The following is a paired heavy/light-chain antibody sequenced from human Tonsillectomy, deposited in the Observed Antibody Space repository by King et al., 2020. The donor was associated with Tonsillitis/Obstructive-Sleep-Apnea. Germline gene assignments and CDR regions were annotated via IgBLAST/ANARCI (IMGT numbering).Heavy chain of an antibody. V-gene: IGHV3-48*03. Sequence: EVQLVESGGGLVQPGGSLRLSCAASGFTFSSYEMNWVRQAPGKGLEWVSFISSSGSTIHYADSVKGRFTISRDNAKNSLYLQMNSLRTEDTAVYYCARRLAIVGASSDAFDIWGQGTMVTVSS. CDR2: ISSSGSTI. D-gene: IGHD1-26*01. J-gene: IGHJ3*02. CDR1: GFTFSSYE. CDR3: ARRLAIVGASSDAFDI.
Light chain of an antibody. CDR1: QSVSSY. J-gene: IGKJ3*01. CDR2: DAS. CDR3: QQRSNWPPGFT. V-gene: IGKV3-11*01. Sequence: EIVLTQSPATLSLSPGERATLSCRASQSVSSYLAWYQQKPGQAPRLLIHDASNRATGIPARFSGSGSGTDFTLTISSLEPEDFAVYYCQQRSNWPPGFTFGPGTKVDIK.